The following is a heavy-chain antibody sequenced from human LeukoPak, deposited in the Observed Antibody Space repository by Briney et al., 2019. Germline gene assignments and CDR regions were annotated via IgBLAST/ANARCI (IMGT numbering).Heavy chain of an antibody. CDR1: GFTFSSYS. CDR2: INGRSNDI. Sequence: TGGSLRLSCAASGFTFSSYSMNWVRQAPGKGLEWVSSINGRSNDIYYADSVKGRFTISRDNAKNSLYLQMNSLRAEDTAVYYCARSSGFDYWGQGTLATVSS. J-gene: IGHJ4*02. D-gene: IGHD3-22*01. CDR3: ARSSGFDY. V-gene: IGHV3-21*06.